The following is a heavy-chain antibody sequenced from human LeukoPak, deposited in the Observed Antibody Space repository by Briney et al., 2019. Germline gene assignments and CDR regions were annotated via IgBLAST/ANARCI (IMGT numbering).Heavy chain of an antibody. J-gene: IGHJ6*02. CDR2: IYYSGST. D-gene: IGHD1-20*01. V-gene: IGHV4-30-4*02. CDR3: ASITGTTPQHYYGMDV. Sequence: SSETLSLTCTVSGGSISSGDYYWSWIRQPPGKGLEWIGYIYYSGSTYYNPSLKSRVTISVDTSKNQFSLKLSSVTAADTAVYYCASITGTTPQHYYGMDVWGQGTTVTVSS. CDR1: GGSISSGDYY.